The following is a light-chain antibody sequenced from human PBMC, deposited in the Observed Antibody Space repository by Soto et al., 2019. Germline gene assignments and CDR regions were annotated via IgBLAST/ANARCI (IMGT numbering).Light chain of an antibody. CDR2: AAS. V-gene: IGKV1-17*01. CDR1: QGIRND. J-gene: IGKJ1*01. Sequence: EIEMTQSPASLSSSLGDRATITCRASQGIRNDLGWYQQKPGQAPRLLIYAASSMQSGVPSRFSGSGSGTEFTLTISSLQPEDFAAYYCLQHNSYPRTFGQGTKVDIK. CDR3: LQHNSYPRT.